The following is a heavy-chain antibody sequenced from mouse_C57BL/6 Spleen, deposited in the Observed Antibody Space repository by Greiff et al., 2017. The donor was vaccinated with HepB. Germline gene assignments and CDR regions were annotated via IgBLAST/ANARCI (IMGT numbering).Heavy chain of an antibody. Sequence: EVKLMESGPELVKPGASVKISCKASGYSFTGYYMNWVKQSPEKSLEWIGEINPSTGGTTYNQKFKAKATLTVDKSSSTAYMQLKSLTSEDSAVYYCAVYYDYEGWFAYWGQGTLVTVSA. D-gene: IGHD2-4*01. CDR1: GYSFTGYY. V-gene: IGHV1-42*01. CDR3: AVYYDYEGWFAY. CDR2: INPSTGGT. J-gene: IGHJ3*01.